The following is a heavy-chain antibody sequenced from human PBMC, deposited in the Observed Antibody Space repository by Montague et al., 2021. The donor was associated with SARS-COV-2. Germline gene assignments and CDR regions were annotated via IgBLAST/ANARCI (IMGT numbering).Heavy chain of an antibody. Sequence: SETLSLTCAVYGGSISSSNWWRIVRPPAGKRLEWYGEIHHSGSTNNNPSLKSLVTILVDRSNNQFPLQLSFVTAADTAVYYCAREPYYYVSSGYPYYYYYGMDVWGQGTTVTVS. V-gene: IGHV4-4*02. J-gene: IGHJ6*02. CDR3: AREPYYYVSSGYPYYYYYGMDV. D-gene: IGHD3-22*01. CDR2: IHHSGST. CDR1: GGSISSSNW.